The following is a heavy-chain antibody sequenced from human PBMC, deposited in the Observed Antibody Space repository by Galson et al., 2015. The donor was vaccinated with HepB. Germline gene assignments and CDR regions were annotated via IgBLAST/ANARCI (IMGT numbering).Heavy chain of an antibody. D-gene: IGHD3-10*01. CDR3: AKDIRGGDGYYGSGSYFLVDAFDI. Sequence: SLRLSCAASGFAFDDYAMHWVRQAPGKGLEWVSGISWNSGSIGYADSVKGRFTISRDNAKNSLYLQMNSLRAEDTALYYCAKDIRGGDGYYGSGSYFLVDAFDIWGQGTMVTVSS. J-gene: IGHJ3*02. CDR2: ISWNSGSI. V-gene: IGHV3-9*01. CDR1: GFAFDDYA.